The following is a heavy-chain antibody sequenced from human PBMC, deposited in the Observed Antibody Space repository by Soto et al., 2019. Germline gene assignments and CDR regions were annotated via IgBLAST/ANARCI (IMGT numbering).Heavy chain of an antibody. D-gene: IGHD2-2*01. CDR2: ISSSSSYI. CDR3: ARVGCSSTSCYAIYYGMDV. Sequence: EVQLVESGGGLVKPGGSLRLSCAASGFTFSSYSMNWVRQAPGKGLEWVSSISSSSSYIYYADSVKGRFTISRDNVKNSLYLQMNSLRAEDTAVYYCARVGCSSTSCYAIYYGMDVWGQGTTVTVSS. V-gene: IGHV3-21*02. CDR1: GFTFSSYS. J-gene: IGHJ6*02.